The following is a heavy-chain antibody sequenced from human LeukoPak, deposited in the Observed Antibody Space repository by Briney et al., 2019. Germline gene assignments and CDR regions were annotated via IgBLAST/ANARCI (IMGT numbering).Heavy chain of an antibody. V-gene: IGHV3-7*01. J-gene: IGHJ5*02. D-gene: IGHD3-3*01. CDR2: IKEDGTET. Sequence: GGSLRLSCAASGFMFSSNWMSWVRLAPGKGLEWVANIKEDGTETYYVDSVKGRFTISRDNSKNTLYLQMNSLRAEDTAVYYCAKDHYDFWSGYHNWFDPWGQGTLVTVSS. CDR3: AKDHYDFWSGYHNWFDP. CDR1: GFMFSSNW.